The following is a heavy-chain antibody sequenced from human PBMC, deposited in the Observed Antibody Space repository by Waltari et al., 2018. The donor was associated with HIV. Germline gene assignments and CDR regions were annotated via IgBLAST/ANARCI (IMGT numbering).Heavy chain of an antibody. Sequence: QAQVLQSGAEVKEPGASVKVSCESSGHTTVGYYFPCVRQAPGKGLEWMGWINTRTGGTNYAQKFQGRVNMARGTSLTTAHMELSSLRSDDTAVYYCATETYFGSGSYYRDAMDVWGQGTMVAVTS. D-gene: IGHD3-10*01. CDR1: GHTTVGYY. CDR2: INTRTGGT. CDR3: ATETYFGSGSYYRDAMDV. V-gene: IGHV1-2*02. J-gene: IGHJ6*02.